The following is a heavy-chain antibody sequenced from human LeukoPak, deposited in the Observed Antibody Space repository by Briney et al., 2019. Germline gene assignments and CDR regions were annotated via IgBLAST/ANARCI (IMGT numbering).Heavy chain of an antibody. CDR2: IYHSGST. D-gene: IGHD3-10*01. J-gene: IGHJ4*02. CDR1: GGSISSSNW. V-gene: IGHV4-4*02. CDR3: ARTRYYYNSRSYGAPYYFDY. Sequence: SGTLSLTCAVSGGSISSSNWWSWVRQPPGKGLDWIGEIYHSGSTNYNPSLKSRVTISVDTSKNQFSLKLSSVTAADTAVYYCARTRYYYNSRSYGAPYYFDYWGQGTLVTVSS.